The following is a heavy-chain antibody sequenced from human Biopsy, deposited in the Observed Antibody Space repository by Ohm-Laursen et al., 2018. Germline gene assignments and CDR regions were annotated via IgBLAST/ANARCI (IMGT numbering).Heavy chain of an antibody. V-gene: IGHV6-1*01. CDR3: ARSGSDSLNYYFDF. D-gene: IGHD2-21*02. Sequence: QTLSLTCAISGGSVSSNRAAWNWLRRSPSRGLEWLGRTFYRTKWYTDFAVSVKSRMTLTPDPSTNQFPLQLNSVTPDDTAVYYCARSGSDSLNYYFDFWGQGTLVTVSS. J-gene: IGHJ4*02. CDR1: GGSVSSNRAA. CDR2: TFYRTKWYT.